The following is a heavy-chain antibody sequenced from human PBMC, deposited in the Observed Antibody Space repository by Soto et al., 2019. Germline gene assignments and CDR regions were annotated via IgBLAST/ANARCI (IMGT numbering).Heavy chain of an antibody. V-gene: IGHV3-15*01. Sequence: PGRPLRLSRPSAGLTFAPALMTCVRQAPGKGLEWVGRIKSKTDGGTTDYAAPVKGRFTISRDDSKNTLYLQMNSLKTEDTAVYYCAKPKRVVVIYYFDYWGQGP. CDR1: GLTFAPAL. CDR2: IKSKTDGGTT. D-gene: IGHD3-22*01. CDR3: AKPKRVVVIYYFDY. J-gene: IGHJ4*02.